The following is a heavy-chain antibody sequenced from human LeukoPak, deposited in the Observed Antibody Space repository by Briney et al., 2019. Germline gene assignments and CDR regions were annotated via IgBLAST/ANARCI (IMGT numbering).Heavy chain of an antibody. CDR1: GYTFTSYD. D-gene: IGHD6-13*01. CDR2: MNPNSGNT. V-gene: IGHV1-8*03. CDR3: ARAGYSSSWWWDYYYYMDV. J-gene: IGHJ6*03. Sequence: ASVKVSCKASGYTFTSYDINWVRQATGQGLEWMGWMNPNSGNTGYAQKFQGRVTITRNTSISTAYMELSSLRSEDTAVYYCARAGYSSSWWWDYYYYMDVWGKGTTVTVSS.